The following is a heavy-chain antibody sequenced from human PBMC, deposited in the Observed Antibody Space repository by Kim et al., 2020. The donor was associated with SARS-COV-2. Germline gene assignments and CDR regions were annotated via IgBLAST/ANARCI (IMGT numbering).Heavy chain of an antibody. D-gene: IGHD4-17*01. V-gene: IGHV1-69*01. CDR3: ARASTTVVTPYY. J-gene: IGHJ4*02. Sequence: NYAKKFQGRVTITADESTSTAYMELSSLRSEDTAVYYCARASTTVVTPYYWGQGTLVTVSS.